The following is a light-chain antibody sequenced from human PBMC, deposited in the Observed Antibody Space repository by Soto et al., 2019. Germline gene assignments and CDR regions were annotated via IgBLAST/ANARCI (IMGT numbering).Light chain of an antibody. CDR2: GAS. CDR1: QSVYSSY. Sequence: EIVVTQSPGNLSLSPGERATLSCRASQSVYSSYLAWYQQKPGQAPRLLIYGASSRATGIPDMFSGSGSGRDVSLTINRLEPEDSAVYYCQQYGASPPITFGPGTRLEIK. V-gene: IGKV3-20*01. CDR3: QQYGASPPIT. J-gene: IGKJ5*01.